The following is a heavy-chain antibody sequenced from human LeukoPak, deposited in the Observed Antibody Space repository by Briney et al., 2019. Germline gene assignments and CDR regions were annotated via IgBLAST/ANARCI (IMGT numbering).Heavy chain of an antibody. CDR1: GYTFTSYA. CDR3: AGALYGALTGYYFDY. Sequence: ASVKVSCKASGYTFTSYAMNWVRQAPGQGLEWMGWINTNTGNPTYAQGFTGRFVFSLDTSVSTAYLQISSLKAEDTAVYHCAGALYGALTGYYFDYWGQGTLVTVSS. J-gene: IGHJ4*02. CDR2: INTNTGNP. D-gene: IGHD4-17*01. V-gene: IGHV7-4-1*02.